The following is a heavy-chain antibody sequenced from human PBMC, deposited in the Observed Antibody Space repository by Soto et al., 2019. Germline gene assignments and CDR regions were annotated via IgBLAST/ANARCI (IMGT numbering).Heavy chain of an antibody. V-gene: IGHV1-8*01. Sequence: GASVKVSCKASGYTFTSYDINWVRQATGQGLEWMGWMNPNSGNTGYAQKFQGRVTMTRNTSISTAYMELSSLRSEDTAVHYCARAEYYDYVWGSYRYTGYYGMDVWGQGTTVTVSS. J-gene: IGHJ6*02. CDR1: GYTFTSYD. CDR3: ARAEYYDYVWGSYRYTGYYGMDV. D-gene: IGHD3-16*02. CDR2: MNPNSGNT.